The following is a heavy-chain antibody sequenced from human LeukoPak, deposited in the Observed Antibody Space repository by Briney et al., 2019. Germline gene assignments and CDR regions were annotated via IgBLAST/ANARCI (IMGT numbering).Heavy chain of an antibody. CDR3: ARASTTVPNLLDY. CDR1: GFTSSSYW. Sequence: GGSLRLSCAASGFTSSSYWMHWVRQTPGKGMVWVSRIKGDGSDTLYAASVKGRFTISRDNSKNTLYLQTSSLGVDDTAVYYCARASTTVPNLLDYWGQGALVSVSS. V-gene: IGHV3-74*01. CDR2: IKGDGSDT. J-gene: IGHJ4*02. D-gene: IGHD4-17*01.